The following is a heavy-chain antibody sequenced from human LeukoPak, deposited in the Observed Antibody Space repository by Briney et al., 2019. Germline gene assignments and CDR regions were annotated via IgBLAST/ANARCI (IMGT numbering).Heavy chain of an antibody. CDR2: ISGSGDST. V-gene: IGHV3-23*01. CDR1: GFIFNNYA. Sequence: GGSLRLSCAASGFIFNNYAMNWVRQAPGKGLEWVSGISGSGDSTFYADSVKGRFTISRDNSKNTLDLQMNSLRAEDTAVYYCARDRWLEGALDYWGQGTLVTVSS. D-gene: IGHD6-19*01. CDR3: ARDRWLEGALDY. J-gene: IGHJ4*02.